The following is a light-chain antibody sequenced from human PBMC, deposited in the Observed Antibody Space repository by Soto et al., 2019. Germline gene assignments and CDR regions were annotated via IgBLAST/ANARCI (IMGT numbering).Light chain of an antibody. CDR1: QRISSY. CDR2: AAS. V-gene: IGKV1-39*01. J-gene: IGKJ5*01. CDR3: QQSYSTPRIT. Sequence: DIQMTQSPSSLSASVGDRVTITCRASQRISSYLNWYQQKPGKAPKLLIYAASSLQSGVPSRFSGSGSGTDFNLTSSSLQPEDFGTYYCQQSYSTPRITFGQGTRLEI.